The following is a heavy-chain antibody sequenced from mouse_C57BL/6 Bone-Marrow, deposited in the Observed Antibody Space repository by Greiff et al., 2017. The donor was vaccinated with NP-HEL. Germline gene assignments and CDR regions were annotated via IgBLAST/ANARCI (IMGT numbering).Heavy chain of an antibody. D-gene: IGHD1-1*01. V-gene: IGHV1-15*01. CDR1: GYTFTDYE. Sequence: QVQLQQSGAELVRPGASVTLSCKASGYTFTDYEMHWVKQTPVHGLEWIGAIDPETGGTAYNQKFKGKAILTADKSSSTAYMELRSLTSEDSAVYYCTRDYGSRCYAMDYWGQGTSVTVSS. J-gene: IGHJ4*01. CDR3: TRDYGSRCYAMDY. CDR2: IDPETGGT.